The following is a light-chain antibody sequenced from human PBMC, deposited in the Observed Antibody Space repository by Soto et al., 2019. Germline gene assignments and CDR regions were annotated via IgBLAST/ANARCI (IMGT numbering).Light chain of an antibody. CDR3: KQYNNWPQK. CDR2: GAS. Sequence: MTHSPATLSVSPLERATLSCRSSQTINNNIAWYQLKDGQVPRLLIYGASTRANDIPARFSGSGSGTEFTLKIRSLQSEYFEEYKCKQYNNWPQKFGKGNXLEIK. CDR1: QTINNN. J-gene: IGKJ1*01. V-gene: IGKV3-15*01.